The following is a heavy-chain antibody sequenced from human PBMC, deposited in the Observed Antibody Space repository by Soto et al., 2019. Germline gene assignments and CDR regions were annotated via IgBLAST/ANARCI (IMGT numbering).Heavy chain of an antibody. J-gene: IGHJ4*02. V-gene: IGHV3-72*01. CDR2: IRNGANSYAT. CDR1: GFILSDHY. D-gene: IGHD5-12*01. CDR3: ARVREGGYNDFTNL. Sequence: EVQLVESGGGLVQPGGSLRLSCATSGFILSDHYMDWVRQAPGKGLEWVGRIRNGANSYATQYAASVRGRFIISRDDSNKSLYLQLNSLKIEDTAVYFCARVREGGYNDFTNLWGQGTLVTVSS.